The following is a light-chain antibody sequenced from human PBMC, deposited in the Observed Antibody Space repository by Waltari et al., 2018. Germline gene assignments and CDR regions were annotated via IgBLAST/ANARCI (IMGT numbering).Light chain of an antibody. CDR1: QSISSW. CDR2: KAS. J-gene: IGKJ2*01. V-gene: IGKV1-5*03. CDR3: QQYNSYPYT. Sequence: DIQMTQSPSTLSASVGDRVTITCRASQSISSWLAWYQQKPGKAPKFLMYKASSLESGVPSRFSGSGSGTELTLTISSLQPDDFATYYCQQYNSYPYTFGQGTKLEIK.